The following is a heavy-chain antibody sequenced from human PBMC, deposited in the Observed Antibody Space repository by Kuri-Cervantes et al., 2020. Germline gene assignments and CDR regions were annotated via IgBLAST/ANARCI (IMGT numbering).Heavy chain of an antibody. CDR3: ARDLNWAYTY. D-gene: IGHD7-27*01. CDR2: ISSDSRTV. Sequence: GGSLRLSCAASGFTFSPYPMNWVRQAPGKGLEWISYISSDSRTVYYEDSVKGRFTISRDNAKNSLYLHMDSLRDEDTAVYYCARDLNWAYTYWGQETLVTVSS. J-gene: IGHJ4*02. CDR1: GFTFSPYP. V-gene: IGHV3-48*02.